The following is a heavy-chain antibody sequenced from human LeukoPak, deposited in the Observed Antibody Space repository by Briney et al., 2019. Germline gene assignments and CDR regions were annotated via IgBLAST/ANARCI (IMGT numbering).Heavy chain of an antibody. J-gene: IGHJ5*02. V-gene: IGHV3-11*06. CDR2: ISSSSSYT. CDR3: ARGSSGWPTARFDP. D-gene: IGHD6-19*01. Sequence: GGSLRLSCAASGFTFSDYNMSWIRQAPGKGLEWVSYISSSSSYTNYADSVKGRFTISRDNAKNSLYLQMNSLRAEDTAVYYCARGSSGWPTARFDPWGQGTLVTVSS. CDR1: GFTFSDYN.